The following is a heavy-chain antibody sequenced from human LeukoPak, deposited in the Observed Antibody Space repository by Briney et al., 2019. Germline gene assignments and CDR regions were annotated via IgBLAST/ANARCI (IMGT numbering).Heavy chain of an antibody. CDR2: ISSSSSYI. Sequence: KPGGSLRLSCAASGFTFSSYSMNWGRQAPGKGLEWVSSISSSSSYIYYADSVKGRFTISRDNAKNSLYLQMNSLRAEDTAVYYCARNYDSSGYYYDADAFDIWGQGTMVTVSS. CDR3: ARNYDSSGYYYDADAFDI. CDR1: GFTFSSYS. J-gene: IGHJ3*02. D-gene: IGHD3-22*01. V-gene: IGHV3-21*01.